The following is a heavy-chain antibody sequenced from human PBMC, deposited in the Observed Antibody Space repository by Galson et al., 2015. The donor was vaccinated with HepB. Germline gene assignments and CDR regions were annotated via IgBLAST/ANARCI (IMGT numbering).Heavy chain of an antibody. Sequence: SLRLSCAASGFTFSSYAMHWVRQAPGKGLEWVAVISYDGSNKYYADSVKGRFTISRDNSKNTLYLQMSSLRAEDTAVYYCARGSGHTTKDYWGQGTLVTVST. J-gene: IGHJ4*02. CDR1: GFTFSSYA. CDR3: ARGSGHTTKDY. CDR2: ISYDGSNK. D-gene: IGHD1-1*01. V-gene: IGHV3-30-3*01.